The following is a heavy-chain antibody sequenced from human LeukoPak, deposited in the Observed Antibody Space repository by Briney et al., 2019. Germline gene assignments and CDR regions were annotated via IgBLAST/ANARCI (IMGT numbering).Heavy chain of an antibody. J-gene: IGHJ4*02. CDR2: ISYDGPNK. D-gene: IGHD6-19*01. CDR3: ARGVRIAVAGYIDY. CDR1: GFTFSTYA. Sequence: GGSLRLSCTASGFTFSTYAMHWVRQAPGKGLEWVAAISYDGPNKRYADSVKGRFNISRDNSKNTLYLQMNSLRAEDTAVYYCARGVRIAVAGYIDYWGQGTLVTVSS. V-gene: IGHV3-30*04.